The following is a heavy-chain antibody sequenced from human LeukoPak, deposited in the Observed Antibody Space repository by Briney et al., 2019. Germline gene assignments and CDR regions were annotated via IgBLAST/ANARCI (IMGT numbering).Heavy chain of an antibody. CDR2: IGNGGRPT. Sequence: GGSLRLSCAASGFAFSSYAMSWVRQAPGKGLEWVSGIGNGGRPTYYADSVKGRFTISKDNSKDTVYLQMNSLRGEDTAMYYCVRDVGDNPGGYWGQGTLVTVSP. CDR1: GFAFSSYA. CDR3: VRDVGDNPGGY. J-gene: IGHJ4*02. D-gene: IGHD4-23*01. V-gene: IGHV3-23*01.